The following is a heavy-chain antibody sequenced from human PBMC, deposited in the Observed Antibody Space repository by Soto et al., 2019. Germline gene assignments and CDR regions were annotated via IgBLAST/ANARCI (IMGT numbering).Heavy chain of an antibody. CDR1: GFTFDDYT. J-gene: IGHJ5*02. CDR3: AKWSYSRVAGLDP. Sequence: EVQLVESGGVVVQPGGSLRLSCAASGFTFDDYTMHWVRQAPGKGLEWVSLISWDGGSTYYADSVKGRFTISRDKSKNYRYLQMNTVRTEDTALYCCAKWSYSRVAGLDPWGQGTLVTVSS. D-gene: IGHD6-13*01. CDR2: ISWDGGST. V-gene: IGHV3-43*01.